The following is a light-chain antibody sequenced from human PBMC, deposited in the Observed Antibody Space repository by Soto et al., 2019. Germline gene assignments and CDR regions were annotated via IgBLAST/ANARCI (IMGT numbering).Light chain of an antibody. CDR1: QDIRNY. V-gene: IGKV1-17*01. CDR3: LQHNSYPYT. CDR2: ATS. J-gene: IGKJ2*01. Sequence: DIQMTQSPFSLSASVGDRVTITCRASQDIRNYLGWFQQKPGEAPKRLIHATSSLEGGVPSRFSGSGSGTEFTLTISSLQPEDFATYYCLQHNSYPYTFGQGTKLEIK.